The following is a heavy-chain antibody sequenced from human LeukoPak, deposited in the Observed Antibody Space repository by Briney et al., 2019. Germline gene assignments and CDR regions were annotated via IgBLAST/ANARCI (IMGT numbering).Heavy chain of an antibody. D-gene: IGHD6-19*01. CDR3: ARDHIAVAGNDALDI. J-gene: IGHJ3*02. CDR2: ISAYNGNT. CDR1: GYTFTSYG. Sequence: GASVKVLCKASGYTFTSYGISWVRQAPGQGLEWMGWISAYNGNTNYAQKLQGRVTMTTDTSTSTAYMELRSLRSDDTAVYYCARDHIAVAGNDALDIWGPVTMVTVSS. V-gene: IGHV1-18*01.